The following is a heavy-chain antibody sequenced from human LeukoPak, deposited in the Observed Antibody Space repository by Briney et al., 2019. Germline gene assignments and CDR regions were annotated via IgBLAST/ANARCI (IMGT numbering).Heavy chain of an antibody. Sequence: GGSLRLSCAASGFTFSSYAMHRVRQAPGKGLEYVSAISSNGGSTYYANSVKGRFTISRDNSKNTLYLQMGSLRAEDMAVYYCARGRIAVAGIPGGPLHFDYWGQGTLVTVSS. J-gene: IGHJ4*02. V-gene: IGHV3-64*01. CDR3: ARGRIAVAGIPGGPLHFDY. CDR2: ISSNGGST. CDR1: GFTFSSYA. D-gene: IGHD6-19*01.